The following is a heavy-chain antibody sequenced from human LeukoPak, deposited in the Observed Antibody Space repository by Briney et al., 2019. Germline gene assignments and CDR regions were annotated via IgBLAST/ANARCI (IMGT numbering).Heavy chain of an antibody. CDR2: INPNSGGT. CDR1: GYTFTGYY. CDR3: AIYYGSGDEYDY. Sequence: ASVKVSCKASGYTFTGYYMHWVRQAPVQGLEWMGWINPNSGGTNYAQKFQGRVTMTRDTSISTAYMELSRLRSDDTAVYYCAIYYGSGDEYDYWGQGTLVTVSS. D-gene: IGHD3-10*01. V-gene: IGHV1-2*02. J-gene: IGHJ4*02.